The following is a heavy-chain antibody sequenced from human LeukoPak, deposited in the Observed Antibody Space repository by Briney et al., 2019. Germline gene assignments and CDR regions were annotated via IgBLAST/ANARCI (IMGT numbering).Heavy chain of an antibody. J-gene: IGHJ3*02. CDR1: GFTFSSYG. D-gene: IGHD3-3*01. Sequence: TGGSLRLSCAASGFTFSSYGMHWVRQAPGKGLEWVAFIRYDGSNKYYADSVKGRFTISRDNAKNSLYLQMNSLRAEDTAVYYCARGSRFGVVERDAFDIWGQGTMVTVSS. V-gene: IGHV3-30*02. CDR3: ARGSRFGVVERDAFDI. CDR2: IRYDGSNK.